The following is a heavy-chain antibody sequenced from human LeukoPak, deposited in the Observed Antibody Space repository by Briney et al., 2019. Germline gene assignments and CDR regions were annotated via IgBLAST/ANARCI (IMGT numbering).Heavy chain of an antibody. CDR1: GFTFSSYG. D-gene: IGHD3-22*01. J-gene: IGHJ4*02. CDR3: MVVVIPWGY. CDR2: ISGSGGST. Sequence: PGGSLRLSCAASGFTFSSYGMHWVRQAPGKGLEWVSAISGSGGSTYYADSVKGRFTISRDNSKNTLYLQMNSLRAEDTAVYYCMVVVIPWGYWGQGTLVTVSS. V-gene: IGHV3-23*01.